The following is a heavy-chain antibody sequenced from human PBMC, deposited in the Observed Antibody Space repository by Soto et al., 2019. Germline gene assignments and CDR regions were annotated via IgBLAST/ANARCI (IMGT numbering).Heavy chain of an antibody. CDR2: ISNNGAHT. Sequence: GGSLRLSCAASGFTFSNYEMHWVRQAPGKGLEYVSGISNNGAHTDYAKSVKGRFTISRDNSENTLYLQMNSLRADDTAVYYCAKACGYTNGHFEYWGQGTLVTVSS. J-gene: IGHJ4*02. D-gene: IGHD5-18*01. V-gene: IGHV3-64*01. CDR3: AKACGYTNGHFEY. CDR1: GFTFSNYE.